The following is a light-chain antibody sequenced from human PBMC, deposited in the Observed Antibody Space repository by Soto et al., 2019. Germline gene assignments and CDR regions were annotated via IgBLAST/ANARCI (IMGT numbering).Light chain of an antibody. Sequence: QSALTQPASVSGSPGPSITISCTGTSSDVGGYNYVSWYQQHPGKAPKLMIYEVSYRPSGVSNRCSGSKSGNTASLTISGLQAEDEADYYCSSYTSSSTVVFGGGTKVTVL. CDR2: EVS. V-gene: IGLV2-14*01. J-gene: IGLJ2*01. CDR3: SSYTSSSTVV. CDR1: SSDVGGYNY.